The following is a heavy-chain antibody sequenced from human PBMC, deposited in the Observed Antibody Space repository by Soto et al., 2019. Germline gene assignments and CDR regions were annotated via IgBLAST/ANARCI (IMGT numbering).Heavy chain of an antibody. Sequence: GGSLRLSCESAGFSFEIYHMNWVRQAPGKGLEWVSSISSDSDSIFYGDSVKGRFIISRDNAKNSLFLQMNNLSGDDTAVYYCARQRFGSFSGSYVFDLWGQGTPVTVSS. CDR2: ISSDSDSI. CDR1: GFSFEIYH. D-gene: IGHD3-16*01. CDR3: ARQRFGSFSGSYVFDL. J-gene: IGHJ5*02. V-gene: IGHV3-21*01.